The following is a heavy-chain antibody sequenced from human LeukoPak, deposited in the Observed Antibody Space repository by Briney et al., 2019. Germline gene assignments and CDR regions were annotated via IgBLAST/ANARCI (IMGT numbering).Heavy chain of an antibody. J-gene: IGHJ5*02. D-gene: IGHD1-26*01. CDR3: AKDAVSGSYSWGDYNWFDP. CDR1: GFTFSSYG. CDR2: ISGSGGST. Sequence: GGSLRLSCAASGFTFSSYGMSWVRQAPGKGLEWVSAISGSGGSTYYADSVKGRFTISRDNSKNTLYLQMNSLRAEDTAVYYCAKDAVSGSYSWGDYNWFDPWGQGTLVTVSS. V-gene: IGHV3-23*01.